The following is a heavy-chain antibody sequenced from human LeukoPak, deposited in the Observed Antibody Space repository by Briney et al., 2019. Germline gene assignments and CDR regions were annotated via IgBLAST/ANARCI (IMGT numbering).Heavy chain of an antibody. CDR2: IYSDGTT. Sequence: GGSLRLSCAASGFAVSSNYMSWVRQAPGKKLEWVSDIYSDGTTFYADSVKGRFTISRDNSKNTLYLQMNSLRAEDTAVYHCARYDFILISYFDLWGRGALVTVSS. CDR3: ARYDFILISYFDL. J-gene: IGHJ2*01. CDR1: GFAVSSNY. D-gene: IGHD3-3*01. V-gene: IGHV3-53*01.